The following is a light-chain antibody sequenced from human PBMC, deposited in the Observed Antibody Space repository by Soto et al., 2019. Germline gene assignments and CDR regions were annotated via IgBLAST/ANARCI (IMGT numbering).Light chain of an antibody. CDR2: WSS. Sequence: DVVMTQSPDSLALSLGERATINCKSSQSLLSSSDNRNYLAWFQQKVGQPPKLLIRWSSAREAGVPDRFSASGSATDCTLTINSLQAEDGAVYYCQTYYRVPLTFGGGTKVEL. V-gene: IGKV4-1*01. J-gene: IGKJ4*01. CDR3: QTYYRVPLT. CDR1: QSLLSSSDNRNY.